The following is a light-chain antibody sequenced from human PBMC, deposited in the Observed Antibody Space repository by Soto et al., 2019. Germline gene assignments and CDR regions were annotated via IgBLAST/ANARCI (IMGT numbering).Light chain of an antibody. CDR2: RNN. Sequence: QSVLTQPPSVSGAPGQRVTISCTGTSSNIGAHYDVHWYQQLPGTAPKLLIYRNNNRPSGVPDRFSGSKSDTSASLAITGLKAEDEADYYCQSYDSSLSGVVFGGGTKLTVL. CDR1: SSNIGAHYD. CDR3: QSYDSSLSGVV. J-gene: IGLJ2*01. V-gene: IGLV1-40*01.